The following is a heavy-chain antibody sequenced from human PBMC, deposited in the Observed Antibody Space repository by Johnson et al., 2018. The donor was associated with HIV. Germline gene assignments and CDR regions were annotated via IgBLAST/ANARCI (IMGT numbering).Heavy chain of an antibody. CDR1: VFTFDNYA. CDR3: AKDFRPNDALDI. Sequence: VQLVESGGGVVQPGRSLRLSCGASVFTFDNYAMHCVRQAPGKGLEWVSCFSWSNVSVEYADSVKGRFTISRDNAKNSLYLQMNSLRAEDTAVYYCAKDFRPNDALDIWGQGTMVTVAS. V-gene: IGHV3-9*01. CDR2: FSWSNVSV. J-gene: IGHJ3*02.